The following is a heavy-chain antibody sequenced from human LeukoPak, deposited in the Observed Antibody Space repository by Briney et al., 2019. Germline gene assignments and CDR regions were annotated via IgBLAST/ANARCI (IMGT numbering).Heavy chain of an antibody. Sequence: ASVKVSCKASGYTFTGYYMHWVRQAPGQGLEWMGWINPNSGGTNYAQKFQGRVTMTRDTSINTAYMELRSLRSDDTAVYYCARDGLLLGLHLYSSSWYVYFDYWGQGTLVTVSS. CDR2: INPNSGGT. CDR3: ARDGLLLGLHLYSSSWYVYFDY. CDR1: GYTFTGYY. V-gene: IGHV1-2*02. J-gene: IGHJ4*02. D-gene: IGHD6-13*01.